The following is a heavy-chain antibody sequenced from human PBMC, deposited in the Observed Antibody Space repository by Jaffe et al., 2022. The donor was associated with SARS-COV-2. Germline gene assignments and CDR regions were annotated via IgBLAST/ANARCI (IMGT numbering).Heavy chain of an antibody. D-gene: IGHD2-2*01. CDR3: ASYCDSTSCHTRFDY. J-gene: IGHJ4*02. CDR1: GFTFSNYW. V-gene: IGHV3-7*03. CDR2: VKPDGSEK. Sequence: EVQLVESGGGLVQPGGSLRLSCAASGFTFSNYWMSWVRQAPGKGLEWVANVKPDGSEKLYVDSVKGRFTISRDNAKNSLYLQMNSLRVEDTALYYCASYCDSTSCHTRFDYWGQGALVTVSS.